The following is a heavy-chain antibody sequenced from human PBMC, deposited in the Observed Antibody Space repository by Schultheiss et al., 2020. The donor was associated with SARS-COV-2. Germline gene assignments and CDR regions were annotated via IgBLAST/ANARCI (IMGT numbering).Heavy chain of an antibody. D-gene: IGHD5-18*01. Sequence: ASVKVSCKASGGTFSSYAISWVRQAPGQGLEWMGWINPNSGGTNYAQKFQGRVTMTRDTSISTAYMELSRLRSDDTAVYYCARETRDGYSYGFDYWGQGTLVTVSS. CDR2: INPNSGGT. CDR3: ARETRDGYSYGFDY. J-gene: IGHJ4*02. V-gene: IGHV1-2*02. CDR1: GGTFSSYA.